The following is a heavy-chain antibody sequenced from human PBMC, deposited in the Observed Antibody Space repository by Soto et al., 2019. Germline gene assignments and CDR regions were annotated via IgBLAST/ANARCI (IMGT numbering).Heavy chain of an antibody. D-gene: IGHD1-7*01. V-gene: IGHV4-34*02. J-gene: IGHJ6*02. CDR1: GESFSGYY. CDR2: VDHRGST. CDR3: ARYEYGNSLYGVDV. Sequence: QVHLQQSGAGLLKPSETLSLNCVVSGESFSGYYWSWIRQTPGMGLEWIGEVDHRGSTTYNPSLKNRASISIDSSKNLFSLELTSVTAADTALYFCARYEYGNSLYGVDVWGQGPRVTVSS.